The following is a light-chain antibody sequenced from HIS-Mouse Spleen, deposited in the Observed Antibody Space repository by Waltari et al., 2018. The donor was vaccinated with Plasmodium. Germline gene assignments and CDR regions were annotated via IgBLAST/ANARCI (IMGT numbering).Light chain of an antibody. CDR1: QSICSW. CDR3: QQYNSYSWT. CDR2: KAS. J-gene: IGKJ1*01. V-gene: IGKV1-5*03. Sequence: DIQMTQSPSTLSASVGDRVTITCRASQSICSWLAWYQQKTGKAPKLLIYKASSLESGVPSRFSGSGSGTEFTLTISSLQPDDFATYYCQQYNSYSWTFGQGTKVEIK.